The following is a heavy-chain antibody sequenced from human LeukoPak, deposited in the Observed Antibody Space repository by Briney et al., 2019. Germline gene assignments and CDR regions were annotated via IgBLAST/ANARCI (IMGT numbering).Heavy chain of an antibody. D-gene: IGHD6-6*01. V-gene: IGHV4-59*01. CDR2: IYYSGST. Sequence: SETLSLTCTVSGGSMSSYYWSWIRQPPGKGLEWIGYIYYSGSTNYNPSLKSRVTISVDTSKNQFSLKLSSVTAADTAVYYCARADLYSSSSFNWFDPWGQGTLVTVSS. CDR1: GGSMSSYY. J-gene: IGHJ5*02. CDR3: ARADLYSSSSFNWFDP.